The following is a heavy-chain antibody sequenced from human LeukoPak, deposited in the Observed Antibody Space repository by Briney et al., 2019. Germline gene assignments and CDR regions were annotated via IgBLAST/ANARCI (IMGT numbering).Heavy chain of an antibody. D-gene: IGHD6-19*01. V-gene: IGHV4-4*07. CDR3: ARDSSGRYVWFDP. Sequence: SETLSLTWTVAGGSISRYYWSSIRQPAGKGLEWLGRIYTIGSTNYNPSLKSRVTMSVDTSKSKFSLKLSSVTAADTAVYYCARDSSGRYVWFDPWGQGTLVTVSS. CDR1: GGSISRYY. CDR2: IYTIGST. J-gene: IGHJ5*02.